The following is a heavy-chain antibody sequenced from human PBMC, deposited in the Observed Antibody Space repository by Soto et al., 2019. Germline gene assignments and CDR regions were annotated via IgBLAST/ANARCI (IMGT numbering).Heavy chain of an antibody. J-gene: IGHJ3*02. CDR3: VKDTQRTTLFGVVMLSFGGFDS. CDR1: GFTFDEYT. Sequence: EVQLVESGGAVVQPGGSLRLSCAASGFTFDEYTMHWVRQAPGKGLEWVSLICWDGGNTSYADSVRGRLTISRDNSKDSLDLKMNSRRTEDTALYYCVKDTQRTTLFGVVMLSFGGFDSLGQGTMVTVSS. CDR2: ICWDGGNT. V-gene: IGHV3-43*01. D-gene: IGHD3-3*01.